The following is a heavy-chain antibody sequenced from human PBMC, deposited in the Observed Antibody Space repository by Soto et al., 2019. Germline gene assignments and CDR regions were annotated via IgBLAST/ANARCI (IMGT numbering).Heavy chain of an antibody. CDR2: INPSGGST. J-gene: IGHJ4*02. CDR3: ARGSGSSWSTGYFDY. D-gene: IGHD6-13*01. CDR1: GYTFTGYY. Sequence: ASVKVSCKASGYTFTGYYMHWVRQAPGQGLEWMGLINPSGGSTSYAQKFQGRVTMTRDTSTSTVYMELSSLRSEDTAVYYCARGSGSSWSTGYFDYWGQGTLVTVS. V-gene: IGHV1-46*01.